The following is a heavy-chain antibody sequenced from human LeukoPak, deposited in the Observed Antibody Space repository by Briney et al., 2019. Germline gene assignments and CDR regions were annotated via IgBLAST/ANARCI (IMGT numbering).Heavy chain of an antibody. CDR1: GFDFSSNW. V-gene: IGHV3-74*01. CDR3: AKDHYWSINY. CDR2: IKGDGIST. D-gene: IGHD3-3*01. J-gene: IGHJ4*02. Sequence: GGSLRLSCAASGFDFSSNWMHWVRHAPGQGLVWVSRIKGDGISTNYADSVKGRFTISRDIAKNTLYLQMNSLRAEDTGVYYCAKDHYWSINYWGRGTLVTVSS.